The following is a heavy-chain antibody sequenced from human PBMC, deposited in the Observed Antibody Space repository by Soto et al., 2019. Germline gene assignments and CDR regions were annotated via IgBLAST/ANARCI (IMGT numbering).Heavy chain of an antibody. CDR1: GDSINSNYC. CDR3: ARDTGWGLGS. D-gene: IGHD6-19*01. CDR2: IYYSGGT. Sequence: QVQLQESGPGLVRPSGTLSLTCTVSGDSINSNYCWTWVRQPPGKGLEWIAEIYYSGGTSYNPSLKSPVRISXDQSKNQFSLNLTSVTAADTAMYYCARDTGWGLGSWGQGTLVTVSS. J-gene: IGHJ5*02. V-gene: IGHV4-4*02.